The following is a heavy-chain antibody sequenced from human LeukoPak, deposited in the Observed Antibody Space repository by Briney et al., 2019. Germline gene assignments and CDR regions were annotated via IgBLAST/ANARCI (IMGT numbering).Heavy chain of an antibody. CDR3: ARDRTQNYDFWSGYYLNWFDP. J-gene: IGHJ5*02. V-gene: IGHV4-61*02. Sequence: SETLSLTRTVSGGSISSGSYYWSWIRQPAGKGPEWIGRIYTSGSTNYNPSLKSRVTISVDTSKNQFSLKLSSVTAADTAVYYCARDRTQNYDFWSGYYLNWFDPWGQGTLVTVSS. CDR1: GGSISSGSYY. CDR2: IYTSGST. D-gene: IGHD3-3*01.